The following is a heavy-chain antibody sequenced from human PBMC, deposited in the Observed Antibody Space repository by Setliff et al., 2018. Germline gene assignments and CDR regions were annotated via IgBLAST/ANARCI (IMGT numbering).Heavy chain of an antibody. CDR3: ARDGGPRALDC. J-gene: IGHJ4*02. D-gene: IGHD3-16*01. V-gene: IGHV4-61*02. CDR2: IYTSGST. CDR1: GGSISSGSYY. Sequence: SETLSLTCTVSGGSISSGSYYWSWIRQPAGKGLEWIGRIYTSGSTNYNPSLKSRVTISVDTSKNQFSLKLSSVTAADTAVYYCARDGGPRALDCWGQGTLVTVSS.